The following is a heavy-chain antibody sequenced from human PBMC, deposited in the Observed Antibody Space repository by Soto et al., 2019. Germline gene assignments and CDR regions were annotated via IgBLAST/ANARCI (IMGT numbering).Heavy chain of an antibody. Sequence: GGSLRLSCAASGFTFSDYYMSWIRQAPGKGLEWVSYISSSGSTIYYADSVKGRFTISRDNAKNSLYLQMNSLRAEDTAVYYCARDRYYDILTGYYALDYWGQGTLVTVSS. D-gene: IGHD3-9*01. CDR1: GFTFSDYY. J-gene: IGHJ4*02. V-gene: IGHV3-11*01. CDR2: ISSSGSTI. CDR3: ARDRYYDILTGYYALDY.